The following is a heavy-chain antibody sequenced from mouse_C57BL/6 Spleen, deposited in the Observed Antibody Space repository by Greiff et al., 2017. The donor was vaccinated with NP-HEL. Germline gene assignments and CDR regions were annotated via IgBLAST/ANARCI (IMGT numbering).Heavy chain of an antibody. CDR2: IDPSDSYT. CDR1: GYTFTSYW. V-gene: IGHV1-69*01. CDR3: APTVVATESYWYFDV. Sequence: VQLQQPGAELVMPGASVKLSCKASGYTFTSYWMHWVKQRPGQGLEWIGEIDPSDSYTNYNQKFKGKSTLTVDKSSSTAYMQLSSLTSEDSAVYDCAPTVVATESYWYFDVWGTGTTVTVSS. J-gene: IGHJ1*03. D-gene: IGHD1-1*01.